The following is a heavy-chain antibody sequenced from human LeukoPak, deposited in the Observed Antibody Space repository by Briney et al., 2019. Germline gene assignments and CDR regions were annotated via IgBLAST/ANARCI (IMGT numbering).Heavy chain of an antibody. CDR1: GFTFSSYE. D-gene: IGHD4-17*01. CDR2: ISSGGSTV. V-gene: IGHV3-48*03. J-gene: IGHJ4*02. Sequence: GGSLRLSCAASGFTFSSYEINWVRQAPGKGLEWVSYISSGGSTVYYADSVKGRFTISRDNAKNSLYLQMSSLRAEDTAVYYCARAFYGDLDYWGQGTLVTASS. CDR3: ARAFYGDLDY.